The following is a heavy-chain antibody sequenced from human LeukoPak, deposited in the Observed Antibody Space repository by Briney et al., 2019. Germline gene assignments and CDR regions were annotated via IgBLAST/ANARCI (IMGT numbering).Heavy chain of an antibody. J-gene: IGHJ3*02. CDR3: AKGTGYYIYAFDI. CDR2: ISWNSGSI. CDR1: GFTFDDYA. D-gene: IGHD3-9*01. V-gene: IGHV3-9*01. Sequence: GGSLRLSCAASGFTFDDYAMHWVRQAPGKGLEWVSGISWNSGSIGYADSVKGRFTISRDNAKNSLYLQMNSLRAEDTALYYCAKGTGYYIYAFDIWGQGTMVTVSS.